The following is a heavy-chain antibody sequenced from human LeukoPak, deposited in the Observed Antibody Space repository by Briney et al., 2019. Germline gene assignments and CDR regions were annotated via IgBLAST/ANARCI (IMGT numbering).Heavy chain of an antibody. J-gene: IGHJ4*02. Sequence: GGSLRLSCAASGFTLSSYWMSWVRQAPGKGLGWVANIKEDGSEKYYVDSVKGRFTISRDNAKNSLYLQMNSLRAEDTAVYYCARDRYCSSTSCYNPYFDYWGQGTLVTVSS. D-gene: IGHD2-2*02. CDR3: ARDRYCSSTSCYNPYFDY. CDR1: GFTLSSYW. CDR2: IKEDGSEK. V-gene: IGHV3-7*01.